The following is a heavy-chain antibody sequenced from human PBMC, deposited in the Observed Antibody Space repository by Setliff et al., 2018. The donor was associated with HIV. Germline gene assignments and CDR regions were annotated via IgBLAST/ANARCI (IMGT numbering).Heavy chain of an antibody. Sequence: PSETLSLTCAVYGGSFNGYYWNWIRQPPGKGLECIGEINHSGGTKYNPSLKSRVTISVDPSKKQFSLKVNSVTAADTAVYYCARGFSGQYSLTGYMDVWGKGATVTVSS. CDR1: GGSFNGYY. J-gene: IGHJ6*03. V-gene: IGHV4-34*01. D-gene: IGHD2-15*01. CDR3: ARGFSGQYSLTGYMDV. CDR2: INHSGGT.